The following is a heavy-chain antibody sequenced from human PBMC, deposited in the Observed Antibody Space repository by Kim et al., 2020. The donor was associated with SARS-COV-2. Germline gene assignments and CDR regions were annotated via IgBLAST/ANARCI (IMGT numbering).Heavy chain of an antibody. Sequence: GGSLRLSCAASGFTFSSYGMHWVRQAPGKGLEWVAVIWYDGSNKYYADSVKGRFTISRDNSKNTLYLQMNSLRAEDTAVYYCARDLNPSYSSGWYVADAFDIWGQGTMVTVSS. CDR2: IWYDGSNK. CDR3: ARDLNPSYSSGWYVADAFDI. CDR1: GFTFSSYG. V-gene: IGHV3-33*01. J-gene: IGHJ3*02. D-gene: IGHD6-19*01.